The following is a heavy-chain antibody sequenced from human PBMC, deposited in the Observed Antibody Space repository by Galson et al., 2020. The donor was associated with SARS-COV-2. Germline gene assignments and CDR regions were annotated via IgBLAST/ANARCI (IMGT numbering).Heavy chain of an antibody. V-gene: IGHV4-31*03. CDR3: ARAPGSYVYYYYGMDV. D-gene: IGHD1-26*01. CDR2: IYYSGST. Sequence: SETLSLTCTVSGGSISSGGYYWSWIRQHPGKGLEWIGYIYYSGSTYYNPSLKSRVTISVDTSKNQFSLKLSSVTAADTAVYYCARAPGSYVYYYYGMDVWGQGTTVTVSS. CDR1: GGSISSGGYY. J-gene: IGHJ6*02.